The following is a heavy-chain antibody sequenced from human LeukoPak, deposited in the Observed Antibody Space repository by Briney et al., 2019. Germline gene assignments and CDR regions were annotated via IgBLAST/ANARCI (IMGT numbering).Heavy chain of an antibody. J-gene: IGHJ4*02. V-gene: IGHV3-11*04. D-gene: IGHD5-24*01. Sequence: PGGSLRLSCAASGFIFSDFYMGWIRQAPGKGLEWVSYISISGTTTNYADSVKGRFTISRDDARNSLYLQMNSLRAEDTAVYYCARSRRDGYCDYWGQGTLVTVSS. CDR1: GFIFSDFY. CDR2: ISISGTTT. CDR3: ARSRRDGYCDY.